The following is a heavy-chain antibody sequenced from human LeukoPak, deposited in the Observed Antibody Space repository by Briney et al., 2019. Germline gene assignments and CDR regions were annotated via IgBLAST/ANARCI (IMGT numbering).Heavy chain of an antibody. V-gene: IGHV4-4*07. CDR2: FYTSGST. J-gene: IGHJ4*02. Sequence: SETLSLTCTVSGDSISTYYWSWIRQPAGKGLEWIGHFYTSGSTNYTPSLKSRVTRSVDTSKNQFSLKLISVTPADTAVYYCARHRGVAFDYWGQGTLVTVSS. CDR1: GDSISTYY. CDR3: ARHRGVAFDY. D-gene: IGHD3-10*01.